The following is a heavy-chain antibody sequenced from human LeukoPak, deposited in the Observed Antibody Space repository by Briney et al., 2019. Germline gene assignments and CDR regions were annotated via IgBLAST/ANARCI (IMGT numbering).Heavy chain of an antibody. CDR3: ARPHYGESGRFDP. J-gene: IGHJ5*02. Sequence: GESLKISCKASGYSFTSYWIGWVRQTPGKGLEWMGIIYPGDSDTRYSPSFQGQVTISADKSISTAYLQWSSLKAADTAMYYCARPHYGESGRFDPWGQGTLVTVSS. CDR1: GYSFTSYW. D-gene: IGHD4-17*01. CDR2: IYPGDSDT. V-gene: IGHV5-51*01.